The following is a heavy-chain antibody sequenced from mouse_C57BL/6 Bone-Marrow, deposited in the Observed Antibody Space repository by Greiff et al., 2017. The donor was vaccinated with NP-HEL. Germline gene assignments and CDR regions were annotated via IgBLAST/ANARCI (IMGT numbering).Heavy chain of an antibody. Sequence: QVQLKQSGAELARPGASVKLSCKASGYTFTSYGISWVKQRTGQGLEWIGEIYPRSGNTYYNEKFKGKATLTADKSSSTAYMELRSLTSEDSAVYFCARGGKSPYYYAMDYWGQGTSVTVSS. V-gene: IGHV1-81*01. CDR3: ARGGKSPYYYAMDY. J-gene: IGHJ4*01. CDR2: IYPRSGNT. D-gene: IGHD1-3*01. CDR1: GYTFTSYG.